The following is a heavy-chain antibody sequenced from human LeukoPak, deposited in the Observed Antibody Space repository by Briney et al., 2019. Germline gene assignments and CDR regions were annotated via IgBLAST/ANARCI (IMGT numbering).Heavy chain of an antibody. D-gene: IGHD3-9*01. Sequence: SETLSLTCTVSGGSISSSSYYWGWIRQPPGKGLEWIGSIYYSGSTYYNPSLKSRVTISVDTSKNQFSVKLSSVTAADTAVYYCARQRYDILTGYPRFDGAFDIWGQGTMVTVSS. V-gene: IGHV4-39*01. CDR1: GGSISSSSYY. CDR2: IYYSGST. CDR3: ARQRYDILTGYPRFDGAFDI. J-gene: IGHJ3*02.